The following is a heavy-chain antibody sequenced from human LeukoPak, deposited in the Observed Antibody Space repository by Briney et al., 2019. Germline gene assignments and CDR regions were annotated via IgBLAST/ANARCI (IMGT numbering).Heavy chain of an antibody. D-gene: IGHD6-19*01. CDR3: ARAQTVAGLYNWFDP. J-gene: IGHJ5*02. Sequence: ASVKVSCKASGYTFTGYYMHWVRQAPGQGLEWMGWINPNSGDTNYAQKFQGRVTMTRATSVSTAYMELSRLRSGDTAVYYCARAQTVAGLYNWFDPWGQGTLVTVSA. CDR2: INPNSGDT. CDR1: GYTFTGYY. V-gene: IGHV1-2*02.